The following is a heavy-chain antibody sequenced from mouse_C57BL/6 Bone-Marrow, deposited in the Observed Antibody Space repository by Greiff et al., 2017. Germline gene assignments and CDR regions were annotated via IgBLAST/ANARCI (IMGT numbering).Heavy chain of an antibody. D-gene: IGHD2-4*01. CDR2: IHPSDSDT. V-gene: IGHV1-74*01. J-gene: IGHJ3*01. Sequence: QVQLQQPGAELVKPGASVKVSCKASGYTFTSYWMHWVKQRPGQGLEWIGRIHPSDSDTNYNQKFKGKATLTVDTSSNTAYLQLSSLTSEDTAVYYCTTSDYDYARFAYWGQGTLVTVSA. CDR1: GYTFTSYW. CDR3: TTSDYDYARFAY.